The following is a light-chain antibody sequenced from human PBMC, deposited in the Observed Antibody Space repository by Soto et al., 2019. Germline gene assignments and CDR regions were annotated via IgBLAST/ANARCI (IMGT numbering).Light chain of an antibody. CDR1: QTVSTF. J-gene: IGKJ1*01. CDR2: DAS. Sequence: EIVLTQSPDTLSLSPGERATLSCRASQTVSTFLAWYRQKPGQAPRLIVYDASKRAPGIPARFIGSGSGTDFTLTVSSLEPEDFALYYCQQRSGWPTFGQGTKVDIK. CDR3: QQRSGWPT. V-gene: IGKV3-11*01.